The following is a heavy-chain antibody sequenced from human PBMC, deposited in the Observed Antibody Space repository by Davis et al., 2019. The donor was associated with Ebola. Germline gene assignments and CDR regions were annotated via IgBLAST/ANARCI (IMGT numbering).Heavy chain of an antibody. J-gene: IGHJ4*02. CDR2: ISGSGGST. D-gene: IGHD2-2*01. V-gene: IGHV3-23*01. Sequence: GESLKISCAASGFTFSSYAMSWVRQAPGKGLEWVSAISGSGGSTYYADSVKGRFTISRDNSKNTLYLQMNSLRAEDTAVYYCTPDIVVVADWGQGTLVTVSS. CDR3: TPDIVVVAD. CDR1: GFTFSSYA.